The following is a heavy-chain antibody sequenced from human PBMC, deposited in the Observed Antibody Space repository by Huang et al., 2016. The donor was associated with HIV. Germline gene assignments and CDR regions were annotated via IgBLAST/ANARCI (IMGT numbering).Heavy chain of an antibody. D-gene: IGHD6-19*01. J-gene: IGHJ3*02. Sequence: QVQLVQSGAEVKKPGSSVKVSCKASGDSFSGDVINWVRQAPGQGLEWMGGIIPMSGTTNDAQKFQGRVTITADESTTTAYIEVNTLRSEDTAMYYCATPHDDSAGWSDAFDIWGQGTLVTVSS. V-gene: IGHV1-69*13. CDR1: GDSFSGDV. CDR3: ATPHDDSAGWSDAFDI. CDR2: IIPMSGTT.